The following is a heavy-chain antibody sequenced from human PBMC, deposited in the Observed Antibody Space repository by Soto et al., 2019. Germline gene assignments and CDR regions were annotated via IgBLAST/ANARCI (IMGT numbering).Heavy chain of an antibody. D-gene: IGHD2-2*01. CDR2: IIPIFGTA. CDR3: ARVGRHCSSTSCYPFLSDY. J-gene: IGHJ4*02. Sequence: GASVKVSCKASGGTFSSYAISWVRQAPGQGLEWMGGIIPIFGTANYAQKFQGRVTITADESTSTAYMELSSLRSEDTAVYYCARVGRHCSSTSCYPFLSDYWGQGTLVTVS. CDR1: GGTFSSYA. V-gene: IGHV1-69*13.